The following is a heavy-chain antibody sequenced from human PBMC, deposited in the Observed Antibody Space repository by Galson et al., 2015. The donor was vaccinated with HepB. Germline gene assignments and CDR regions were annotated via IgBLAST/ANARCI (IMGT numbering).Heavy chain of an antibody. CDR3: ARDRNGDYEYFDY. CDR1: GGTFSSYA. Sequence: SVKVSCRASGGTFSSYAISWVRQAPGQGLEWMGGIIPIFGTANYAQKFQGRVTITADESTSTAYMELSSLRSEDTAVYYCARDRNGDYEYFDYWGQGTLVTVSS. D-gene: IGHD4-17*01. CDR2: IIPIFGTA. J-gene: IGHJ4*02. V-gene: IGHV1-69*13.